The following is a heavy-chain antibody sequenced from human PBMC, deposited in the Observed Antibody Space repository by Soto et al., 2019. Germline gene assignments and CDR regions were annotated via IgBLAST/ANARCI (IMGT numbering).Heavy chain of an antibody. D-gene: IGHD3-22*01. CDR3: AMYYYDSSGYGY. CDR1: GGTFSSYA. V-gene: IGHV1-69*13. J-gene: IGHJ4*02. CDR2: IIPIFGTA. Sequence: ASVKVSFKASGGTFSSYAISWVRQAPGQGLEWMGGIIPIFGTANYAQKCQGRVTITADESTSTAYMELSSLRSEDTAVYYCAMYYYDSSGYGYWGQGTLVIVSS.